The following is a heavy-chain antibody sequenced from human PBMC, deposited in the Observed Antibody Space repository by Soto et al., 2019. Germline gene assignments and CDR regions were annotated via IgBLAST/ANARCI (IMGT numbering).Heavy chain of an antibody. J-gene: IGHJ4*02. Sequence: GSLRLSCAASGFTFSDYYISWIRQAPGKGLEWVSYISSSGSTIYYADSVKGRFTISSDNAKNSLYLQMNSMRAEDTAVYYCASAHSVLIAARYYVDYWGQGTLVTVSS. CDR2: ISSSGSTI. V-gene: IGHV3-11*01. D-gene: IGHD6-6*01. CDR1: GFTFSDYY. CDR3: ASAHSVLIAARYYVDY.